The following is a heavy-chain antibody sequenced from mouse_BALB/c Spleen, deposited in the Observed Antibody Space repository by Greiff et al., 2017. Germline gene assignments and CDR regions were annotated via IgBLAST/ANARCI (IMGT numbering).Heavy chain of an antibody. V-gene: IGHV2-9-2*01. Sequence: VQVVESGPGLVAPSQSLSITCTVSGFSFTSYDITWIRQPPGKGLEWLGIICTGGVTIYNSAFMSRLSISKDNSKSQVFLKMNSLQTDDTAIYYCVRGPSRYVDYWGQGTSVTVSS. J-gene: IGHJ4*01. CDR2: ICTGGVT. CDR1: GFSFTSYD. CDR3: VRGPSRYVDY.